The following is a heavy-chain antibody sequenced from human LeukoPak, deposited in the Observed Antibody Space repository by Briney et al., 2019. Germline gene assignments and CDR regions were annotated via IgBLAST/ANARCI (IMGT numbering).Heavy chain of an antibody. D-gene: IGHD4-17*01. CDR1: GFTFSSYA. CDR3: AKDPMTTVTTTAY. V-gene: IGHV3-23*01. Sequence: GGSLRLSCAASGFTFSSYAMSWVRQAPGKGLEWVSSISDSDGSTYYADSVKGRFTISRDNSKNTLYLQMNSLRAEDTALYYCAKDPMTTVTTTAYLGQGTLVTVSS. J-gene: IGHJ4*02. CDR2: ISDSDGST.